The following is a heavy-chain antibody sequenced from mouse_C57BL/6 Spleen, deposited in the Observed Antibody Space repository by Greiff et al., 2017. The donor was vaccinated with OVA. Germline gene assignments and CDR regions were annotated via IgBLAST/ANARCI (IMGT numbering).Heavy chain of an antibody. D-gene: IGHD2-3*01. CDR3: ARGEIYDGYNDY. CDR1: GYTFTSYW. CDR2: IDPSDSET. Sequence: VQLQQPGAELVRPGSSVKLSCKASGYTFTSYWMHWVKQRPIQGLEWIGNIDPSDSETHYNQKFKDKATLTVDKSSSTSYMQLSSLTSEDSAVYYRARGEIYDGYNDYWGQGTTLTVSS. J-gene: IGHJ2*01. V-gene: IGHV1-52*01.